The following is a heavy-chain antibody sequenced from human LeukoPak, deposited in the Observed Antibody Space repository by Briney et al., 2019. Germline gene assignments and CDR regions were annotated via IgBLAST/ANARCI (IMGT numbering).Heavy chain of an antibody. V-gene: IGHV3-48*01. J-gene: IGHJ4*02. D-gene: IGHD3-22*01. CDR1: GFIFSDYG. CDR3: ARESTHYYDSRYN. CDR2: ISTGSSTI. Sequence: GGSLRLSCAASGFIFSDYGMNWVRQAPGKGLEWVSYISTGSSTIYYADSVKGRFTISRDNAKYSLYLQMNSLRAEDTAVYYCARESTHYYDSRYNWGQGTLVTVSS.